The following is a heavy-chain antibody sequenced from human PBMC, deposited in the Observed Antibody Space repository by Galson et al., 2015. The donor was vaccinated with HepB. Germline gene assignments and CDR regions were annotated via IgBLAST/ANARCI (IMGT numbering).Heavy chain of an antibody. Sequence: SLRLSCAASGFTFTSYAMSWVRQAPGKGLEWVSGISGADFTTYYADSVKGRFTVSRDNAKNTLNLQMNNLRAEDTAVYFCVRDGHHWNFDCWGQGTLVAVSP. D-gene: IGHD1-1*01. CDR1: GFTFTSYA. V-gene: IGHV3-23*01. J-gene: IGHJ4*02. CDR3: VRDGHHWNFDC. CDR2: ISGADFTT.